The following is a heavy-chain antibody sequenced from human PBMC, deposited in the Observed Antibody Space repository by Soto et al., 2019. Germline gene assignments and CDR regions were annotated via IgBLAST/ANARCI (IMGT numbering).Heavy chain of an antibody. D-gene: IGHD5-18*01. CDR3: AKGGYSYGTPPDY. CDR2: ISYDGSNK. V-gene: IGHV3-30*18. CDR1: GFTFSSYG. J-gene: IGHJ4*02. Sequence: GGSLRLSCAASGFTFSSYGMHWVRQAPGKGLEWVAVISYDGSNKYYADSVKGRFTISRDNSKNTLYLQMNSLRAEDTAVYYCAKGGYSYGTPPDYWGQGTLVTVSS.